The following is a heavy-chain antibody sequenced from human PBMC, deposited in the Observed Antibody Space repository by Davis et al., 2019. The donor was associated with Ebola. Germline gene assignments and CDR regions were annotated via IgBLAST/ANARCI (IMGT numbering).Heavy chain of an antibody. CDR3: ARDGRYGGYVFDY. CDR2: IQYNGKTK. V-gene: IGHV3-30*02. CDR1: GYTFWTYG. J-gene: IGHJ4*02. D-gene: IGHD5-12*01. Sequence: PGGSLRLSCTASGYTFWTYGMDWVRQSPDKGLEWVAFIQYNGKTKYYADSVEGRFTISRDNSKKTVYLQMNSLRAEDTAVYYCARDGRYGGYVFDYWGQGTLVTVSS.